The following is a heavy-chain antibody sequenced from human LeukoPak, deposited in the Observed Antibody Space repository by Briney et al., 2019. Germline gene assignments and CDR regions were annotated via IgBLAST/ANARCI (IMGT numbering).Heavy chain of an antibody. Sequence: ASVKVSYKASGYTFTAYYMHWVRQAPGQGLEWMGWINPNSGGTNYAQKFQGRVTMTRDTSISTAYMELSRLRSDDTAVYYCASRIVPASHWFFDIWGRGTLVTVSS. CDR2: INPNSGGT. D-gene: IGHD2-2*01. CDR1: GYTFTAYY. J-gene: IGHJ2*01. V-gene: IGHV1-2*02. CDR3: ASRIVPASHWFFDI.